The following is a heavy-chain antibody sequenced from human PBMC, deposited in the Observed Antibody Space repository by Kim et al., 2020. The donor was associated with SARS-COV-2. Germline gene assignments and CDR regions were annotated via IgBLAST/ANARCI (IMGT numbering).Heavy chain of an antibody. D-gene: IGHD6-13*01. J-gene: IGHJ3*02. CDR1: GFTFSSYS. V-gene: IGHV3-21*01. CDR2: ISSSSSYI. CDR3: AREAGREDSSSWYDHDAFDI. Sequence: GGSLRLSCAASGFTFSSYSMNWVRQAPGKGLEWVSSISSSSSYIYYADSVKGRFTISRDNAKNSLYLQMNSLRAEDTAVYYCAREAGREDSSSWYDHDAFDIWGQGTMVTVSS.